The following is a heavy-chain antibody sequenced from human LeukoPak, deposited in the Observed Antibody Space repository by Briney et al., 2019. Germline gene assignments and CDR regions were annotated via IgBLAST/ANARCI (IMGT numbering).Heavy chain of an antibody. CDR3: ARDAGDYGDYGMDV. J-gene: IGHJ6*02. D-gene: IGHD4-17*01. CDR2: INTNTGNP. CDR1: GYTFTSYY. Sequence: ASVKVSCKASGYTFTSYYMHWVRQAPGQGLEWMGWINTNTGNPTYAQGFTGRFVFSLDTSVSTAYLQISSLKAEDTAVYYCARDAGDYGDYGMDVWGQGTTVTVSS. V-gene: IGHV7-4-1*02.